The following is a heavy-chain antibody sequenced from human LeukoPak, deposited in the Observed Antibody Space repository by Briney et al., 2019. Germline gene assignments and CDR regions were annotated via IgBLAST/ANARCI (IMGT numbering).Heavy chain of an antibody. CDR3: AREAGMVRGVTIDI. CDR1: GGSISSGSYY. J-gene: IGHJ3*02. D-gene: IGHD3-10*01. V-gene: IGHV4-61*02. CDR2: IYTSGST. Sequence: SETLSLTCTVSGGSISSGSYYWSWIRQPAGKGLEWIGRIYTSGSTNYNPSLKSRVTISVDTSKNQFSLKLSSVTAADTAVYYCAREAGMVRGVTIDIWGQGTMVTVSS.